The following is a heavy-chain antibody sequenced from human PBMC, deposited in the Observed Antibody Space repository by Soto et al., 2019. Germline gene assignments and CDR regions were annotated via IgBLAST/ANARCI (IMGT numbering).Heavy chain of an antibody. CDR3: ARYSSSQNWFEP. J-gene: IGHJ5*02. V-gene: IGHV1-69*13. CDR1: GGTFSSYA. D-gene: IGHD6-13*01. Sequence: SVKVSCKASGGTFSSYAISWVRQAPGQGLEWMGGIIPIFGTANYAQKFQGRVTITADESTSTAYMELSSLRSEDTAVYYCARYSSSQNWFEPWGQGTLVTVSS. CDR2: IIPIFGTA.